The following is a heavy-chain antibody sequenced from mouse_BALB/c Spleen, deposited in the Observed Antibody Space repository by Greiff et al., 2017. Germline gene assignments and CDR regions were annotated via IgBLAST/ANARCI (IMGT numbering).Heavy chain of an antibody. V-gene: IGHV1S137*01. Sequence: VQLQQSGAELVRPGVSVKISCKGSGYTFTDYAMHWVKQSHAKSLEWIGVISTYYGDASYNQKFKGKATMTVDKSSSTAYMELARLTSEDSAIYYCASSILYYFAYWGQGTLVTVSA. CDR1: GYTFTDYA. CDR2: ISTYYGDA. J-gene: IGHJ3*01. CDR3: ASSILYYFAY. D-gene: IGHD2-1*01.